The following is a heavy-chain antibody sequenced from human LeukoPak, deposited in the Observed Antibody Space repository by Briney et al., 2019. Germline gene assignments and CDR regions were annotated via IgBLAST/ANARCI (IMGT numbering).Heavy chain of an antibody. V-gene: IGHV4-59*11. Sequence: SETLSLTCTVSGGSISSHYWSWIRQPPGQGLEWIGYIYYSGSTNYNPSLKSRVTITVDTSKNQFSLKLSSVTAADTAVYYCARAGPSITIFGVHYYYYYMDVWGKGTTVTVSS. J-gene: IGHJ6*03. CDR3: ARAGPSITIFGVHYYYYYMDV. CDR2: IYYSGST. CDR1: GGSISSHY. D-gene: IGHD3-3*01.